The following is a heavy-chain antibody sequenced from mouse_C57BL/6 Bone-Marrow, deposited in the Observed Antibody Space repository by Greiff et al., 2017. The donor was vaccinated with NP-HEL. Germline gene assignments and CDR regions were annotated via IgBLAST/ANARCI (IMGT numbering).Heavy chain of an antibody. D-gene: IGHD1-1*01. CDR2: INPNNGGT. CDR3: AYYYGSYYYAMDY. V-gene: IGHV1-22*01. J-gene: IGHJ4*01. CDR1: GYTFTDYN. Sequence: VQLQQSGPELVKPGASVKMSCKASGYTFTDYNMHWVKQSHGKSLEWIGYINPNNGGTSYNQKFKGKATLTGNKSSSTAYMELRSLTSEDSAVYYCAYYYGSYYYAMDYWGQGTSVTVSS.